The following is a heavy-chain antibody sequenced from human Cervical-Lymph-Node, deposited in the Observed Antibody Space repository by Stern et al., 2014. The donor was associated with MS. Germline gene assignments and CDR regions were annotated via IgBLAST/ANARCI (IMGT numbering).Heavy chain of an antibody. V-gene: IGHV2-5*02. CDR2: IYWDDDK. D-gene: IGHD5-18*01. CDR1: GFSLSTSGVG. Sequence: QVTLKESGPTLVKPTQTLTLTCTFSGFSLSTSGVGVGWIRQPPGKALEWLALIYWDDDKRHSPFLKSRLTITKDTSKNQVVLTMTNMDPVDTATYYCAHSPRIQLWLAFDIWGQGTMVTVSS. CDR3: AHSPRIQLWLAFDI. J-gene: IGHJ3*02.